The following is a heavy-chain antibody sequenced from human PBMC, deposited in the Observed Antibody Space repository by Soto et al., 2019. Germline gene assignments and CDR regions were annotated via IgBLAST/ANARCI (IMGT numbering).Heavy chain of an antibody. CDR2: IIPIFGTA. V-gene: IGHV1-69*06. J-gene: IGHJ6*02. Sequence: SVKVSCKASGGTFSSYAISWVRQAPGQGLEWMGGIIPIFGTANYAQKFQGRVTITADKSTSTAYMELSSLRSEDTAVYYCARANRLGIINYYYGMDVWGQGTTVTAP. CDR1: GGTFSSYA. D-gene: IGHD7-27*01. CDR3: ARANRLGIINYYYGMDV.